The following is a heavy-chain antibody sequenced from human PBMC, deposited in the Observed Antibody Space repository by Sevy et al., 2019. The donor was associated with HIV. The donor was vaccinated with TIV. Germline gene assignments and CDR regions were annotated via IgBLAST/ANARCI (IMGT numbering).Heavy chain of an antibody. V-gene: IGHV3-30*02. CDR2: IRYDGSNK. J-gene: IGHJ6*02. CDR3: ARGRKTTQEWLEELDYYYGVDV. Sequence: GGSLRLSCAASGFTFSTYDMHWVRQAPGKGLEWVAYIRYDGSNKYYADSVRGRFTISRDSSKNTLYLQMNSLRAEDTAVYYCARGRKTTQEWLEELDYYYGVDVWGQGTTVTVSS. D-gene: IGHD2-8*01. CDR1: GFTFSTYD.